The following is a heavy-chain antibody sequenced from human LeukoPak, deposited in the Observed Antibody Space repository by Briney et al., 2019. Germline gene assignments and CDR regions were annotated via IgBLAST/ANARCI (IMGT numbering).Heavy chain of an antibody. CDR2: IYSGGST. D-gene: IGHD2-15*01. CDR3: ASSAAAAQYYFNY. CDR1: GFTFSSYG. V-gene: IGHV3-66*01. J-gene: IGHJ4*02. Sequence: GGSLRLSCAASGFTFSSYGMSWVRQAPGKGLEWVSLIYSGGSTYYADSVKGRFTISRDNSKNTLYLQMNSLRAEDTAVYYCASSAAAAQYYFNYWGRGTLVTVSS.